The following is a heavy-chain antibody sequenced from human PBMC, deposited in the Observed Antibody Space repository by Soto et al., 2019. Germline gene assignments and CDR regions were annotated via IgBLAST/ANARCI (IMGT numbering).Heavy chain of an antibody. CDR3: AKPSRGDFWSGYDH. J-gene: IGHJ4*02. CDR1: GFTFSSYA. Sequence: GGSLRLSCAASGFTFSSYAMSWVRQAPGKGLEWVSAISGSGGSTYYADSVKGRFTISRDNSKNTLHLQMNSLRAEDTAVYYCAKPSRGDFWSGYDHWGQGTLVTAPQ. D-gene: IGHD3-3*01. CDR2: ISGSGGST. V-gene: IGHV3-23*01.